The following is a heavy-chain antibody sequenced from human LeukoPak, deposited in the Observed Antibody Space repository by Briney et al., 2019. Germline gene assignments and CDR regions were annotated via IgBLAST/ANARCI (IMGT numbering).Heavy chain of an antibody. CDR3: ARDSSSWANNWFDP. D-gene: IGHD6-13*01. V-gene: IGHV1-2*02. CDR2: INPNSGGT. J-gene: IGHJ5*02. Sequence: ASVKVSCKASGYTFTGYYMHWVRQVPGQGLEWMGWINPNSGGTNYAQKFQGRVTMTRDTSISTAYMEPSRLRSDDTAVYYCARDSSSWANNWFDPWGQGTLVTVSS. CDR1: GYTFTGYY.